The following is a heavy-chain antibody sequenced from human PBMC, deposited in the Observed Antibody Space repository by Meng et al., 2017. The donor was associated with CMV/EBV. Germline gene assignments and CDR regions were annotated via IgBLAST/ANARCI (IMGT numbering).Heavy chain of an antibody. CDR2: IYYSGNS. V-gene: IGHV4-39*07. Sequence: QWGAGMLKPAESLSRSCADCVGSIRRSSYYWGSIRQPPGKGLEWIGSIYYSGNSYYNPSLKSRVTISVDTSKNQFSLKLSSVTAADTSVYYCARDPSLRWIDYWGQGTLVTVSS. CDR3: ARDPSLRWIDY. D-gene: IGHD4-23*01. J-gene: IGHJ4*02. CDR1: VGSIRRSSYY.